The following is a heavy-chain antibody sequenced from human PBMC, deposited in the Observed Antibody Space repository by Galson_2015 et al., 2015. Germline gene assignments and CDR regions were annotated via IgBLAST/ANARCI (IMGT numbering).Heavy chain of an antibody. V-gene: IGHV5-10-1*01. Sequence: QSGAEVKKPGESLRISCKGSGYMFTGYWINWVRQMPGKGLEWMGRIDPADSYTNYSPSFQGHVTISADKSISTVYLQWSSLKASDTAMYYCAVTGEYPWGQGTLVTVSS. CDR3: AVTGEYP. CDR2: IDPADSYT. J-gene: IGHJ5*02. CDR1: GYMFTGYW. D-gene: IGHD2-21*01.